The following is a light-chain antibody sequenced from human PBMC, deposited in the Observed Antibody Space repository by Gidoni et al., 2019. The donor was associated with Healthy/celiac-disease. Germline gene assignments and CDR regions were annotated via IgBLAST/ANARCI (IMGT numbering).Light chain of an antibody. CDR3: MQALQTPRT. Sequence: DIVMTQSPISLPVTPGEPASISCRSSQSLLHSNGCNYLDWYLQKPGQSQQLLIYLGSNRASGVPDRFSGSGSGTDFTLKISRVEAEDVGVYYCMQALQTPRTFGQGTKVEIK. CDR2: LGS. CDR1: QSLLHSNGCNY. J-gene: IGKJ1*01. V-gene: IGKV2-28*01.